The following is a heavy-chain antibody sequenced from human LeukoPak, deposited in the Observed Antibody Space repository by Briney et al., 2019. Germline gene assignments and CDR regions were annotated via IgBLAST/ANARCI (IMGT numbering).Heavy chain of an antibody. J-gene: IGHJ5*02. D-gene: IGHD3-16*02. CDR2: INHSGST. Sequence: PSETLPLTCVVYGGSFSGYYWNWIRQPPGKGLEWIGEINHSGSTNYNPSLKSRVTISVDTSKNQFSLKLSSVTAADTAVYYCARGSEEYDYVWGSYRYSPWFDPWGQGTLVAVSS. V-gene: IGHV4-34*01. CDR1: GGSFSGYY. CDR3: ARGSEEYDYVWGSYRYSPWFDP.